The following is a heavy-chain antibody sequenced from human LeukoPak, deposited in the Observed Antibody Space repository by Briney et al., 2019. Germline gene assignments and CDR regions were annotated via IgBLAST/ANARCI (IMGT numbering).Heavy chain of an antibody. J-gene: IGHJ4*02. CDR2: RGGSGGST. D-gene: IGHD7-27*01. CDR3: AKDLSGEAY. CDR1: GFTFDNYS. V-gene: IGHV3-23*01. Sequence: PGRSLRLSCAASGFTFDNYSMRWVRHAPGKGLEWVSVRGGSGGSTYYPDSVKGRFTISRDNSKNSVHLQMNSLRAEDTAIYYCAKDLSGEAYWGQGTLVTVSS.